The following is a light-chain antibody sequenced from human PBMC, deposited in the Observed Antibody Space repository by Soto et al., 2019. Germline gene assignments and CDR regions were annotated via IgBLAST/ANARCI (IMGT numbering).Light chain of an antibody. CDR3: QQYNNWPRT. CDR2: GAS. Sequence: EIVMTKSPATLSVSPGERATLSCMASQSVSSNLAWYQQKPGQAPRLLIYGASTRATGIPARFSGSGSGTEFTLTISSLQSEDFAVYYCQQYNNWPRTFGQGTKVDIK. V-gene: IGKV3-15*01. J-gene: IGKJ1*01. CDR1: QSVSSN.